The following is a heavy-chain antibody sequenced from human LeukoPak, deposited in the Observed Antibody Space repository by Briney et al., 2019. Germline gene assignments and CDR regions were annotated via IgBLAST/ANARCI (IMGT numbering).Heavy chain of an antibody. Sequence: PGGSLRLSCAASGFTFRSSWMHWVRQAPGKGLVWVSRINSDGTTTGYADAVKGRFTISRDNSKNTLYLQMNSLRVEDTAIYYCAKGPKTADPLEEYFQHWGQGSLVTVSS. D-gene: IGHD1-1*01. CDR3: AKGPKTADPLEEYFQH. V-gene: IGHV3-74*01. CDR2: INSDGTTT. CDR1: GFTFRSSW. J-gene: IGHJ1*01.